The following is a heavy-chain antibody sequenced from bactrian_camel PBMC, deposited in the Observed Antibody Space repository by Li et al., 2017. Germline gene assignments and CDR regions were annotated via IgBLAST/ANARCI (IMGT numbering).Heavy chain of an antibody. V-gene: IGHV3S1*01. Sequence: QLVESGGGSVQAGGSLSLSCEASGLKYSSHCYAWFRQTPGKEREGVAAVATGDGSVRYGNSVKGRFAISHDNAESTVYLEMNSLKVEDSGMYRCAAVLCGSVRTGTLRATDWGQGTQVTVS. J-gene: IGHJ4*01. D-gene: IGHD7*01. CDR1: GLKYSSHC. CDR3: AAVLCGSVRTGTLRATD. CDR2: VATGDGSV.